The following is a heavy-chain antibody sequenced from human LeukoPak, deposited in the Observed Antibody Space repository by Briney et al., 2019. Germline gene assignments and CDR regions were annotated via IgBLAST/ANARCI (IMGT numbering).Heavy chain of an antibody. V-gene: IGHV3-23*01. CDR1: GFSFSSYA. CDR2: ISGSGGTT. CDR3: AKAGRGYSSSLMGSFDI. Sequence: GGSLRLSCAASGFSFSSYAMSWVRQAPGKGLEWVSAISGSGGTTYYADSVKGRFTISRDNSKNTLYLQMNSLRAEDTAVYYCAKAGRGYSSSLMGSFDIWGQGTMATVSS. D-gene: IGHD3-22*01. J-gene: IGHJ3*02.